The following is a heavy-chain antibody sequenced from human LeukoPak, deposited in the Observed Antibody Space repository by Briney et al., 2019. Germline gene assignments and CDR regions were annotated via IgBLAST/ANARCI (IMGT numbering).Heavy chain of an antibody. Sequence: SETLSLTCTVSGGSISSYYWSWIRQPPGKGLEWIGYIYYSGSTNYNPTLKSRVTISVDTPKNQFPLKLSSVTAADTAVYYCARVSSDDDYVWGSYRHDYWGQGTLVTVSS. CDR3: ARVSSDDDYVWGSYRHDY. V-gene: IGHV4-59*01. CDR2: IYYSGST. CDR1: GGSISSYY. J-gene: IGHJ4*02. D-gene: IGHD3-16*02.